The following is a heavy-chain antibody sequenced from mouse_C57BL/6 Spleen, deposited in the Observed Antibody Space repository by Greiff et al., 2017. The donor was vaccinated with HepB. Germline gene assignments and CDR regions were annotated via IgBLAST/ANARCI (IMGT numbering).Heavy chain of an antibody. Sequence: EVQLQESGPGLVKPSQSLSLTCSVPGYSITSGYYWNWIRQFPGNKLEWMGYISYDGSNNYNPSLKNRISITRDTSKTQFFLKLNSVTTEDTATYYCARGGYYGSSRYAMDYWGQGTSVTVSS. D-gene: IGHD1-1*01. CDR2: ISYDGSN. V-gene: IGHV3-6*01. CDR3: ARGGYYGSSRYAMDY. J-gene: IGHJ4*01. CDR1: GYSITSGYY.